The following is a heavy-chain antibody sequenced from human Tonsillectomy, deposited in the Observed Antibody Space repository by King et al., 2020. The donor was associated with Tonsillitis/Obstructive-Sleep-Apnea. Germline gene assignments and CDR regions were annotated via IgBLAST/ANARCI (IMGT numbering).Heavy chain of an antibody. D-gene: IGHD2-15*01. Sequence: VQLVESGGGLVQPGRSLRLSCAASGFTFDDYAMHWVRQGPGKGLEWVSGFTWNTGSIGYADSVRGRFTISRDNAKNSLYLQMNSLRAEDTALYYCAKGGGRGVVVPNWFDPWGKGTLVTVSS. CDR1: GFTFDDYA. CDR2: FTWNTGSI. CDR3: AKGGGRGVVVPNWFDP. J-gene: IGHJ5*02. V-gene: IGHV3-9*01.